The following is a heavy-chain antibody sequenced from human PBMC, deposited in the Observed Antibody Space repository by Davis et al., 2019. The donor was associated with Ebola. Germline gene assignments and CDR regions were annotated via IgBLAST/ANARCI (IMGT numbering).Heavy chain of an antibody. CDR1: GFTVSSNY. V-gene: IGHV3-66*01. CDR2: IYSGGNT. J-gene: IGHJ4*02. D-gene: IGHD1-26*01. Sequence: GGSLRLSCAASGFTVSSNYMSWVRQAPGKGLEWVSIIYSGGNTYYADSVKGRFTISRDNAKNSLYLQMNSLRAEDTAVYYCARGPTYSGSYSAHWGRGTLVTVSS. CDR3: ARGPTYSGSYSAH.